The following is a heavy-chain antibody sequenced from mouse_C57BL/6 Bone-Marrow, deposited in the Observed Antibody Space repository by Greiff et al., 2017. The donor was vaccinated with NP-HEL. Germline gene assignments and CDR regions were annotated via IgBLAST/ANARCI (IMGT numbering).Heavy chain of an antibody. D-gene: IGHD1-1*01. V-gene: IGHV5-2*01. CDR3: ARPLCYYGSGGFAY. Sequence: EVQLVESGGGLVQPGESLKLSCESNEYEFSSHDMSWVRKTPEKRLELVAAINSDGGSTYYPDTMERRFLISSDNTKKTLYLQMRSLRAEDTALYYCARPLCYYGSGGFAYWGQGTLVTVSA. J-gene: IGHJ3*01. CDR1: EYEFSSHD. CDR2: INSDGGST.